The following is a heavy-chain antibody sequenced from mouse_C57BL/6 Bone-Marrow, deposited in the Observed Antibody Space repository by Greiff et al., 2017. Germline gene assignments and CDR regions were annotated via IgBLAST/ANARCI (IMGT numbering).Heavy chain of an antibody. CDR3: AIYPGYFDY. CDR1: GYTFTSYW. D-gene: IGHD1-1*01. CDR2: IYPSDSET. J-gene: IGHJ2*01. Sequence: QVQLQQPGAELVRPGSSVKLSCKASGYTFTSYWMDWVKQGPGQGLEWIGNIYPSDSETHYNQKFKDKATLTVDKSSSTAYMQLSSLTSEDSAVYYCAIYPGYFDYWGQGTTLTVSS. V-gene: IGHV1-61*01.